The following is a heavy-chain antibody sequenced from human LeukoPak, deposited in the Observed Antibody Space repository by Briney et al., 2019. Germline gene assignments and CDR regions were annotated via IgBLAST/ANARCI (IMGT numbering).Heavy chain of an antibody. D-gene: IGHD1-1*01. J-gene: IGHJ4*02. CDR1: GGSISPYY. V-gene: IGHV4-59*01. Sequence: KTSETLSLTCTVSGGSISPYYWSWIRQIPGKGLEWIGYILYSGTTTNYNPSLKSRVTISVDTSKNQFSLKLSSVTAADTAVYYCARVGDWNDLVYWGQGTLVTVSS. CDR2: ILYSGTTT. CDR3: ARVGDWNDLVY.